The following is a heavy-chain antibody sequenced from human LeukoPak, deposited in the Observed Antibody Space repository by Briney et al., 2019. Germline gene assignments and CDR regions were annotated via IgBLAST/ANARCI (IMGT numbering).Heavy chain of an antibody. J-gene: IGHJ6*03. CDR3: ARESSGNYYNPLGYMDV. V-gene: IGHV4-4*07. CDR2: LFTSGIT. D-gene: IGHD3-10*01. Sequence: SETLSLTCTVSGGSISLYYWNWIRQPAGKGLEWIGRLFTSGITNYDPSLKSRVTMSVDTSKNQFSLSLSSVTAADTAVYYCARESSGNYYNPLGYMDVWGKGTTVTVSS. CDR1: GGSISLYY.